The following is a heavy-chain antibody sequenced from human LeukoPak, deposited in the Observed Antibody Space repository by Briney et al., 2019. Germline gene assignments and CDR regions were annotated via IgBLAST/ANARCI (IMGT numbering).Heavy chain of an antibody. J-gene: IGHJ3*02. CDR1: GGSISSGDYY. CDR3: AKNYVWGSYRYFAFDI. V-gene: IGHV4-30-4*08. CDR2: IYYSGST. Sequence: SETLSLTCTVSGGSISSGDYYWSWIRQPPGKGLEWIGYIYYSGSTYYNPSLKSRVTISVDTSKNQFSLKLSSVTAADTAVYYCAKNYVWGSYRYFAFDIWGQGTMVTVSS. D-gene: IGHD3-16*02.